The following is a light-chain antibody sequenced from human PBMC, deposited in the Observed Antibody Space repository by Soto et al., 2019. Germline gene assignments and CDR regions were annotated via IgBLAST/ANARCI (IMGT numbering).Light chain of an antibody. CDR3: QQSYTTSGT. Sequence: DIQMTQSPSSLSASVGDRVTITFRASQSISRYLNCYQRRPGTAPKLLIYGSSILQSGVPSRFSGSGSGTDFTLTISSLQPEDFATYCCQQSYTTSGTFGQGTKVDIK. CDR2: GSS. CDR1: QSISRY. J-gene: IGKJ1*01. V-gene: IGKV1-39*01.